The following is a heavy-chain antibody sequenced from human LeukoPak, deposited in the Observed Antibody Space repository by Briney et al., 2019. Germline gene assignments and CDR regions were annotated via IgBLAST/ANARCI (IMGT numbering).Heavy chain of an antibody. CDR1: GLTFSIYG. CDR2: IWYDGSNK. J-gene: IGHJ6*01. Sequence: GESLTLPCGAWGLTFSIYGMQGARQARGRARVGVAVIWYDGSNKLDVDAAKARFTISRANSKNTVSLQMNSLRAEDTAVYYCARKRNDVETLTYYYFGMDVWGQGGTVTVSS. V-gene: IGHV3-33*08. D-gene: IGHD1-1*01. CDR3: ARKRNDVETLTYYYFGMDV.